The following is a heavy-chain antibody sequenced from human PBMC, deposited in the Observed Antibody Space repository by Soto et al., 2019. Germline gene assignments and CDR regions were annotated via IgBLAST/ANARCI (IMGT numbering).Heavy chain of an antibody. CDR3: ARELRAWPPGRLDY. V-gene: IGHV4-31*03. CDR2: IYNSGRT. CDR1: GGSISSGGYY. D-gene: IGHD6-6*01. J-gene: IGHJ4*02. Sequence: QVQLQESGPGLAKPSQTLSLTCTVSGGSISSGGYYWNWIRQHPGKGLGWIGYIYNSGRTDYNPSLKSRVNISVDTSKNQFSLKLSSVTAEDTAVYYCARELRAWPPGRLDYWGKGALVTVSS.